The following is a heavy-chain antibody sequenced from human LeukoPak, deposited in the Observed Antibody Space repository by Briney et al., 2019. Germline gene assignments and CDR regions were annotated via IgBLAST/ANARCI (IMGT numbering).Heavy chain of an antibody. CDR2: ISGSGGST. J-gene: IGHJ6*03. CDR1: GFTFSYYA. Sequence: GGSLRLSCAASGFTFSYYAMSWVRQAPGKGLEWVSGISGSGGSTYYADSVKGRFTISRDNSKNTLYLQMNSLRAEDTAVYYCAKDLSATRGAPRASMDVWGKGTTVTVSS. V-gene: IGHV3-23*01. D-gene: IGHD1/OR15-1a*01. CDR3: AKDLSATRGAPRASMDV.